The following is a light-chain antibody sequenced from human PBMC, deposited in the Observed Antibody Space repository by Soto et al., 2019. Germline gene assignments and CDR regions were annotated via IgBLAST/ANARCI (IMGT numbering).Light chain of an antibody. V-gene: IGKV3-15*01. CDR3: KQYTNWPRT. Sequence: EIVMTQSPGTLSVSPGERATLSCSASQSVSSNLAWYQQKPGQAPRLLIYGASTMATGIPARFSCSWSGTEINRTISSLQSEDFAVYYCKQYTNWPRTCGQGTKVEIK. CDR2: GAS. CDR1: QSVSSN. J-gene: IGKJ1*01.